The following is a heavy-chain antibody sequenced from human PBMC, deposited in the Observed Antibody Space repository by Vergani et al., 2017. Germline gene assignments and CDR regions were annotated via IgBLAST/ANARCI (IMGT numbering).Heavy chain of an antibody. D-gene: IGHD3-16*01. CDR2: ISYDGSNK. Sequence: QVQLVESGGGVVQPGRSLRLSCAASGFTFSSYAMHWVRQAPGKGLEWVAVISYDGSNKCYADSVKGRFTISRDNSKNTLYLQMNSLRAEDTAVYYCAKPYDYVWGSPYYFDYWGQGTLVTVSS. J-gene: IGHJ4*02. V-gene: IGHV3-30-3*02. CDR1: GFTFSSYA. CDR3: AKPYDYVWGSPYYFDY.